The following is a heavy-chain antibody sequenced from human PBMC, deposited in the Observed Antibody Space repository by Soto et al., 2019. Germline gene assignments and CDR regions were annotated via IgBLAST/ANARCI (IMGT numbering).Heavy chain of an antibody. J-gene: IGHJ4*02. CDR2: ISNDGSNK. V-gene: IGHV3-30*18. CDR1: GFSFSTYG. CDR3: AKGFGNYRAFDY. D-gene: IGHD1-7*01. Sequence: QVHLVESGGGVVQPGRSLRLSCAASGFSFSTYGMHWVRQAPGKGLEWVAFISNDGSNKYYAESVKGRFTISRDNSKNKLYLQKNSLRAEDTAVSYCAKGFGNYRAFDYWGQGTLVTVSS.